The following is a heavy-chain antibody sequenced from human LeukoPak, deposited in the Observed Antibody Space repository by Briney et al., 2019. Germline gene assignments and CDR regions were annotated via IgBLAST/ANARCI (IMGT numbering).Heavy chain of an antibody. J-gene: IGHJ4*02. D-gene: IGHD3-22*01. V-gene: IGHV3-30-3*01. CDR1: GLAFTSSS. CDR3: ARPNYYDSSGYYSPFDS. Sequence: GGSLRLSCAASGLAFTSSSMHWVRQAPGKGLEWVAVISSDGNNKYYIDSVKGQFTISRDNSKNTLYLQMNSLRAEDTAVYYCARPNYYDSSGYYSPFDSWGQGTLVTVSS. CDR2: ISSDGNNK.